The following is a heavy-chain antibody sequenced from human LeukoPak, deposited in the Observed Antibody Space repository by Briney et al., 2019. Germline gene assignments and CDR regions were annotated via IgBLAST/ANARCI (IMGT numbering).Heavy chain of an antibody. J-gene: IGHJ3*02. D-gene: IGHD3-22*01. V-gene: IGHV4-59*08. CDR1: GGSISSYY. CDR3: AASAPFHHYYDSSGPI. CDR2: IYYSGST. Sequence: PSETLSLTCTVSGGSISSYYWSWIRQPPGKGLEWIGYIYYSGSTNYNPSLKSRVTILVDTSKNQFSLKLSSVTAADTAVYYCAASAPFHHYYDSSGPIWGQGTMVTVSS.